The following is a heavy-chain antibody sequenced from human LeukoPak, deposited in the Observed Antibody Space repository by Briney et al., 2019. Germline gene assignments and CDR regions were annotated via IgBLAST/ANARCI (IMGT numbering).Heavy chain of an antibody. D-gene: IGHD6-19*01. J-gene: IGHJ6*02. CDR2: INPSGGST. V-gene: IGHV1-46*01. CDR1: GYTFTPYY. Sequence: ASVKASCKASGYTFTPYYMHWVRQAPGHRLECMGIINPSGGSTSYAQKFQGRVTMTRDTSTSTVYMELSSLRSEDTAVYYCARDRAVAGVYYYYGMDVWGQGTTVTVSS. CDR3: ARDRAVAGVYYYYGMDV.